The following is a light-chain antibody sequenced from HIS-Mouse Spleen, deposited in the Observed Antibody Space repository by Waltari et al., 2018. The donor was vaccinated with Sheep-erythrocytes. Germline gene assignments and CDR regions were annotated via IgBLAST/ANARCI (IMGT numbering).Light chain of an antibody. CDR1: SSDVGGYNY. V-gene: IGLV2-11*01. CDR2: DVS. Sequence: QSALTQPRSVSGSPGQSVTISCTGTSSDVGGYNYVSWYQQHPGKAPKLMIYDVSKRPSGVPDRFSGSTSGNTASLTISGLQADDEADYYCCSYAGSYNHVFATGTKVTVL. J-gene: IGLJ1*01. CDR3: CSYAGSYNHV.